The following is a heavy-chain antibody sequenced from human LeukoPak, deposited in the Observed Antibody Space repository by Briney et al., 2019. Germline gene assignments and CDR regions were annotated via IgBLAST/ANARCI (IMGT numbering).Heavy chain of an antibody. V-gene: IGHV3-66*02. D-gene: IGHD1-14*01. Sequence: GGSLRLSCAASGFTVSYNYMSWVRQAPGKGLEWVSVIYGDGSTYYADSVKGRFTISRDNSKTTLYLQTSSLRAEDTAVYYCARDRRTGTPYAFDIWGQGTMVTVSS. CDR3: ARDRRTGTPYAFDI. J-gene: IGHJ3*02. CDR2: IYGDGST. CDR1: GFTVSYNY.